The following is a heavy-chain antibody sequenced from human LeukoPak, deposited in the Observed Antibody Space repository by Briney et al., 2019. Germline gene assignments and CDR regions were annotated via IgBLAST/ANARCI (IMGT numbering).Heavy chain of an antibody. CDR1: GFTFSNAW. J-gene: IGHJ4*02. Sequence: PGGSLRLSCAASGFTFSNAWMSWVRQAPGKGLEWVGRIKSKTDGGTPDHAAPVKGRFTISRDDSKNTLYLQMNSLKTEDTAVYYCTGVSRSSWYDYWGQGTLVTVSS. V-gene: IGHV3-15*01. CDR2: IKSKTDGGTP. D-gene: IGHD6-13*01. CDR3: TGVSRSSWYDY.